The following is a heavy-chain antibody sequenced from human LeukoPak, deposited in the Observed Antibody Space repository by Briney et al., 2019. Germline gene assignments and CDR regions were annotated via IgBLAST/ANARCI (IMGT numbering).Heavy chain of an antibody. Sequence: SETLSLTCTVSGGSISSYYWSWIRQPAGKGLEWIGRIYTSGSTNYNPSLKSRVTMSVDTSKNQFSLKLSSVTAADTAVYYCARDEVAGTRNWFDPWGQGTLVTVSS. CDR3: ARDEVAGTRNWFDP. V-gene: IGHV4-4*07. D-gene: IGHD6-19*01. CDR1: GGSISSYY. J-gene: IGHJ5*02. CDR2: IYTSGST.